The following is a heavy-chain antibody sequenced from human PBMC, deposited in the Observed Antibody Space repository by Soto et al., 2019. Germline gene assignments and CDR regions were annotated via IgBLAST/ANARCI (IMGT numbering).Heavy chain of an antibody. Sequence: PSDTLSLTCAVSGYSISSGYYWGWIRQPPGKGLEWIGSIYHSGSTYYNPSLKSRVTISVDTSKNQFSLKLSSVTAADTAVYYCARDLTIIVVVPAAINYYYYGMDVWGQGTTVTVSS. CDR1: GYSISSGYY. J-gene: IGHJ6*02. CDR2: IYHSGST. D-gene: IGHD2-2*02. V-gene: IGHV4-38-2*02. CDR3: ARDLTIIVVVPAAINYYYYGMDV.